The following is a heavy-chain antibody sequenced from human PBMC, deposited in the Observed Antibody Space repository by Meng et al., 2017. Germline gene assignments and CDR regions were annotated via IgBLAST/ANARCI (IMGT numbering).Heavy chain of an antibody. D-gene: IGHD2-21*02. J-gene: IGHJ4*02. CDR1: GGSFSGYY. V-gene: IGHV4-34*01. Sequence: QGQLQQWGAGLLKPSETRSLTCAVYGGSFSGYYWSWIRQPPGRGLEWIGEINHSGSTNYNPSLKSRVTISVDTSKNQFSLKLSSVTAADTAVYYCARDTVEAYCGGDCCPLGYWGQGTLVTVSS. CDR2: INHSGST. CDR3: ARDTVEAYCGGDCCPLGY.